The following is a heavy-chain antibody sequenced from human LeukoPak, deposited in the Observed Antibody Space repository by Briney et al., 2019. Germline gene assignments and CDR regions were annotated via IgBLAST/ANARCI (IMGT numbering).Heavy chain of an antibody. CDR3: ARDHVGYFDY. CDR2: ISYDGSNK. CDR1: GFTFSSYA. D-gene: IGHD1-26*01. J-gene: IGHJ4*02. Sequence: PGGSLRLSCAAFGFTFSSYAMHWVRRAPGKGLQWVAVISYDGSNKYYADSVKGRFTISRDNSKNTLYLQMNSLRAEDTAVYYCARDHVGYFDYWGQGTLVTVSS. V-gene: IGHV3-30-3*01.